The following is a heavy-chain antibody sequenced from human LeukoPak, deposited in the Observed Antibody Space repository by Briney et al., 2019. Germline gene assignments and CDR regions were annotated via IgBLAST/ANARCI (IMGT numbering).Heavy chain of an antibody. D-gene: IGHD5-18*01. CDR3: ARGHPGYSYGFDP. V-gene: IGHV3-48*04. J-gene: IGHJ5*02. CDR1: GFTFSSYS. CDR2: ISSSGSTI. Sequence: PGGSLRLSCAASGFTFSSYSMNWVRQAPGKGLEWVSYISSSGSTIYYADSVKGRFTISRDNAKNSLYLQMNSLRAEDTAVYYCARGHPGYSYGFDPWGQGTLVTVSS.